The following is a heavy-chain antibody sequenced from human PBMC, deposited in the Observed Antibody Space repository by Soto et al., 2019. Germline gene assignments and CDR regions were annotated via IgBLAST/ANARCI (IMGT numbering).Heavy chain of an antibody. CDR3: AREVVVSRGASYFGY. Sequence: GGSLRLSCVGSGFTFSSNWMTWVRQTPGKGLEWVANIRQDGSEINYVDSVKGRFTISRDNTKNSLYLQMNSLRAEDTAIYYCAREVVVSRGASYFGYWGPGTLVTVSS. V-gene: IGHV3-7*04. J-gene: IGHJ4*02. D-gene: IGHD2-2*01. CDR2: IRQDGSEI. CDR1: GFTFSSNW.